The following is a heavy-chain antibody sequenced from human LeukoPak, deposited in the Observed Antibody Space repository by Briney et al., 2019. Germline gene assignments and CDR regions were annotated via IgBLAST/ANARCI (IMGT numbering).Heavy chain of an antibody. CDR2: INPSGGSA. CDR1: GYTFTRDY. J-gene: IGHJ5*02. Sequence: VSVKVSCKASGYTFTRDYIHWVRQVFGQGLEWMGIINPSGGSATYAQKFQGRVTMTREMSTSTVYMELSSLKSEDTAVYYCARGTIEGFDPWGQGTLVTVSS. V-gene: IGHV1-46*01. CDR3: ARGTIEGFDP. D-gene: IGHD1-7*01.